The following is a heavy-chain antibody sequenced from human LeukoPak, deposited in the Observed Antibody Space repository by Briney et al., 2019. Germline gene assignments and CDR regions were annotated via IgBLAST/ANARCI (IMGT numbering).Heavy chain of an antibody. CDR2: IYWDDDK. V-gene: IGHV2-5*02. CDR1: GFSLRTRGVG. J-gene: IGHJ4*02. D-gene: IGHD6-13*01. CDR3: AHRRDSSSWYGDFDY. Sequence: SGPTLVKPTQTLTLTCTSSGFSLRTRGVGVGWIRQPPGKALEWLSLIYWDDDKRYSPSLKSRLTITKDTSKNQVVLTMTNMDPVDTATYYCAHRRDSSSWYGDFDYWGQGTLVTVSS.